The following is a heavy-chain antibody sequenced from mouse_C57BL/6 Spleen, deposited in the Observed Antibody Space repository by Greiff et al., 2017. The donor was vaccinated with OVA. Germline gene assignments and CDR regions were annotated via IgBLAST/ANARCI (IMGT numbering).Heavy chain of an antibody. J-gene: IGHJ2*01. CDR3: ARYPYFDF. CDR2: IWTGGGT. Sequence: VHLVESGPGLVAPSQSLSITCTVSGFSLTSYAMTWVRQPPGKGLEWLGVIWTGGGTNFNSALKSRLSISRDNSKSQGFLKMNSLQTDDTARYYCARYPYFDFWGQGTTLTVSS. CDR1: GFSLTSYA. V-gene: IGHV2-9-1*01.